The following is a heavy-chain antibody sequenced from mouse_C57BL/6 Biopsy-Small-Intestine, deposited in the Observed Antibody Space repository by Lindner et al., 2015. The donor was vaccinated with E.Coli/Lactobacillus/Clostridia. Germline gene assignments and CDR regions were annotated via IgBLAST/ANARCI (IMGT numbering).Heavy chain of an antibody. CDR2: IYPGDGDT. Sequence: VQLQESGAELVKPGASVKISCKASGYAFSSYWMNWVKQRPGKGLEWIGQIYPGDGDTNYNGKFKGKATLTADKSSSTAYMQLSSLTSEDSAVYFCARGDYGNPFDYWGQGTTLTVSS. J-gene: IGHJ2*01. D-gene: IGHD2-1*01. CDR3: ARGDYGNPFDY. CDR1: GYAFSSYW. V-gene: IGHV1-80*01.